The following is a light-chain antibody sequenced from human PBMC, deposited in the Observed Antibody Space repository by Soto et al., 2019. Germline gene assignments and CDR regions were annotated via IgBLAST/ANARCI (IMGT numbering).Light chain of an antibody. CDR3: QQDISYPYP. V-gene: IGKV1-5*01. CDR2: DAS. J-gene: IGKJ2*01. Sequence: GDRVTITFRASQTTNPWLAWYQLKPGTAPKLLIYDASSLEGGGPSRFSARGSGTEFARTISILHPAYLATYYCQQDISYPYPFGQGTKVLIK. CDR1: QTTNPW.